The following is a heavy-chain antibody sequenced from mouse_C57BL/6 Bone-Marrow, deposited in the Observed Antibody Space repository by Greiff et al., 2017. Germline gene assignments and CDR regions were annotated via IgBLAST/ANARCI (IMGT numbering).Heavy chain of an antibody. CDR1: GYAFSSSW. D-gene: IGHD1-1*02. J-gene: IGHJ1*03. CDR2: IYPGDGDT. CDR3: AIWYWYFDV. Sequence: VQLQQSGPELVKPGASVKISCKASGYAFSSSWMNWVKQRPGKGLEWIGRIYPGDGDTNYNGKFKGKATLTADKSSSTAYMQLSSLTSEDSAVYFCAIWYWYFDVWGTGTTVTVSS. V-gene: IGHV1-82*01.